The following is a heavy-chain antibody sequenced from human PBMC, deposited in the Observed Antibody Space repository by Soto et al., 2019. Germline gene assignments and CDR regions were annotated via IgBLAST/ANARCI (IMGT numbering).Heavy chain of an antibody. D-gene: IGHD6-19*01. CDR3: AKDLSVAVAGAL. J-gene: IGHJ4*02. V-gene: IGHV3-48*02. Sequence: EVQLVESGGDLVQPGVSLRLSCVVSGFAFMSYSMNWVRQAPGKGLEWISCIDSGSRTMDYAESVKGRFTISRDNAKNTLYLQMNSLRDEDTAVYYCAKDLSVAVAGALWGQGTLVTVSS. CDR1: GFAFMSYS. CDR2: IDSGSRTM.